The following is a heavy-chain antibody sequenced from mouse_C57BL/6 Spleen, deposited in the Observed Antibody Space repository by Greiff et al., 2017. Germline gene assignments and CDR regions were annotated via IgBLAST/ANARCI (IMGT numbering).Heavy chain of an antibody. Sequence: EVMLVESVAELVRPGASVKLSCTASGFNIKNTYMHWVKQRPEQGLEWIGRIDPANGNTKYAPKFQGKATITADTSSNTAYLQLSSLKSEDTAIYYCARNYGTPYYYAMDYWGQGTSVTVSS. J-gene: IGHJ4*01. CDR3: ARNYGTPYYYAMDY. D-gene: IGHD2-1*01. CDR2: IDPANGNT. CDR1: GFNIKNTY. V-gene: IGHV14-3*01.